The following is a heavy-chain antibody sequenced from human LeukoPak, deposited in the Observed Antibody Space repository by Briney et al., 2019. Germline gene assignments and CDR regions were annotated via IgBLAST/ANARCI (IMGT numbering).Heavy chain of an antibody. J-gene: IGHJ4*02. CDR1: GFIFSNYW. CDR3: ARTSRPWHPIYSLLDY. D-gene: IGHD2-21*01. Sequence: GGSLRLSCEASGFIFSNYWMGWVRRVPGKGLEWVTNIHPDGSQTSYVDSVKGRFTISRDNSKNTLYLQMNSLRAEDTAVYFCARTSRPWHPIYSLLDYWGQGTLVTVSS. CDR2: IHPDGSQT. V-gene: IGHV3-7*01.